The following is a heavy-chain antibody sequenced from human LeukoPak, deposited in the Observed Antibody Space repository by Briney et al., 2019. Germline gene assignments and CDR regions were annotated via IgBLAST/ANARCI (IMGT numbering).Heavy chain of an antibody. J-gene: IGHJ4*02. D-gene: IGHD6-13*01. CDR1: GGSFSGYY. CDR3: ASGRSSSWYIGFDY. V-gene: IGHV4-34*01. Sequence: PSETLSLTCAVYGGSFSGYYWSWIRQPPGKGLEWIGEINHSGSTNYNPSLKSRVTISVDTSKNQFSLKLSSVTAADTAVYYCASGRSSSWYIGFDYWGQGTLVTVSS. CDR2: INHSGST.